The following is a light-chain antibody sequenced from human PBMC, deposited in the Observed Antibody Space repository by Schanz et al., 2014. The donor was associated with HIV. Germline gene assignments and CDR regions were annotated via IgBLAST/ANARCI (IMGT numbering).Light chain of an antibody. Sequence: QSVLTQPPSMSAAPGQRVTISCAGSAFNIGQNYVSWFQQFPGTAPKLLIYVNHQRPSDIPDRFSGSKTGTSATLVIIGLQTGDEADYYCGTWDSTLSAFVFGTGTKLTVL. CDR3: GTWDSTLSAFV. J-gene: IGLJ1*01. CDR1: AFNIGQNY. CDR2: VNH. V-gene: IGLV1-51*01.